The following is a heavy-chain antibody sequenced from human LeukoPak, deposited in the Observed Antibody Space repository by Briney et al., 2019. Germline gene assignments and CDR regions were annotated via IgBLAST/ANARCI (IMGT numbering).Heavy chain of an antibody. CDR3: ARHAGYGQQLLS. D-gene: IGHD6-13*01. Sequence: SETLSLTCTVSGGSISSSSYYWGWIRQPPGKGLEWIGSIYYSGSTYYKPSLKSRVTISVDTSKNQFSLKLSSVTAADTAVYYCARHAGYGQQLLSWGQGTLVTVSS. J-gene: IGHJ5*02. CDR2: IYYSGST. V-gene: IGHV4-39*01. CDR1: GGSISSSSYY.